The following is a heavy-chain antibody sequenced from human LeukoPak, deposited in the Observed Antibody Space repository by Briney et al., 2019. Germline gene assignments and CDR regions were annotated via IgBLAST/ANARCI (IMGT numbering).Heavy chain of an antibody. CDR2: ISASNT. J-gene: IGHJ4*02. D-gene: IGHD1/OR15-1a*01. CDR1: GFSISSDA. Sequence: GGSLRLSCAASGFSISSDALTWVRLAPGKGLEWVSGISASNTYYAESVKGRFTISRDDSNNMLYLQMNSLRAEDTAVYYCAKRRSRNTGPFDYWGQGTLVTVSS. CDR3: AKRRSRNTGPFDY. V-gene: IGHV3-23*01.